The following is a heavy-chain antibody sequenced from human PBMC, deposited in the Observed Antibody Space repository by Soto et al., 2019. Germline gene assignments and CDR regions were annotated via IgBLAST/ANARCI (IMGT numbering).Heavy chain of an antibody. D-gene: IGHD4-17*01. J-gene: IGHJ1*01. CDR2: IRNRANSYTT. CDR1: GFTFSDHY. CDR3: ARGFHKGDYAFQH. Sequence: PGGSLRLSCAASGFTFSDHYMEWVRQAPGKGLEWVGRIRNRANSYTTEYAASVKGRFTISRDDSKNSLYLQMNSLKTEDTAVYYCARGFHKGDYAFQHWGLGTLVTVSS. V-gene: IGHV3-72*01.